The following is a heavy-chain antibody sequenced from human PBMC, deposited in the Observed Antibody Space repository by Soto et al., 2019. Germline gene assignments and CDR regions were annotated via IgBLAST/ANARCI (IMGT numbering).Heavy chain of an antibody. J-gene: IGHJ4*02. CDR1: GFTFSSYG. V-gene: IGHV3-33*01. CDR2: IWYDGSNK. D-gene: IGHD6-13*01. Sequence: GGSLRLSCAASGFTFSSYGMHWVRQAPGKGLEWVAVIWYDGSNKYYADSVKGRFTISRDNSKNTLYLQMNSLRAEDTAVYYCARDDGQLVLGYWGQGTLVTVSS. CDR3: ARDDGQLVLGY.